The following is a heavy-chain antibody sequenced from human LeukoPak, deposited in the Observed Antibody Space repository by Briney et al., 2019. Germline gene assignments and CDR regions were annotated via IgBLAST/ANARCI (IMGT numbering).Heavy chain of an antibody. CDR2: IQDDGAKT. V-gene: IGHV3-30*02. Sequence: GGSLRLSCAASGLTFNTFSMQWVRQAPGKGLEWVALIQDDGAKTNYADSVRGRFTISRDNSKSTVYLHMNSLKTDDTAVYYCATQTITLVVVISPFEYWGQGALVTVSS. CDR1: GLTFNTFS. J-gene: IGHJ4*02. D-gene: IGHD3-22*01. CDR3: ATQTITLVVVISPFEY.